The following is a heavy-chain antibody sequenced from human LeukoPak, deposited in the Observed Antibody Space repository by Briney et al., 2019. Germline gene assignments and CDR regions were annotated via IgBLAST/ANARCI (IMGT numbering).Heavy chain of an antibody. CDR1: GGSVSSGSYY. V-gene: IGHV4-61*01. D-gene: IGHD3-16*01. Sequence: PSETLSLTCTVSGGSVSSGSYYWSWIRQPPGKGLEWIEYIYYSGSTNYNPSLKSRVTISVDTSKNQFSLKLSSVTAADTAVYYCAREFAPLRGNYYYGMDVWGQGTTVTVSS. CDR2: IYYSGST. CDR3: AREFAPLRGNYYYGMDV. J-gene: IGHJ6*02.